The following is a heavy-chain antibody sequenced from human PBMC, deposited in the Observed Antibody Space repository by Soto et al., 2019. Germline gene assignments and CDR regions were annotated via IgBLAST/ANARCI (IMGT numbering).Heavy chain of an antibody. D-gene: IGHD3-10*01. Sequence: QVQLQESGPGLVKPSETLSLTCTVSGGSISSYYWSWIRQPPGKGLEWIGYIYYSGSTNYNPSLTSRVTISVDTSKNQFSLKLSSVTAADTAVYYCARHKSRDTIWFGEFNDAFDIWGQGTMVTVSS. J-gene: IGHJ3*02. V-gene: IGHV4-59*08. CDR1: GGSISSYY. CDR2: IYYSGST. CDR3: ARHKSRDTIWFGEFNDAFDI.